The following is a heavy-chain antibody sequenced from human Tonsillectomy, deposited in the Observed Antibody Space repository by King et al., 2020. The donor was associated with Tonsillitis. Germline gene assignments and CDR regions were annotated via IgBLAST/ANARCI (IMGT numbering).Heavy chain of an antibody. D-gene: IGHD1-26*01. J-gene: IGHJ6*03. Sequence: VQLVESGAEVKKPGASVNVSCTASGYIFTSYGISWVRQAPGQGLEWMGWISTYNVNTDYAQKLQGRVTMTTDTSTSTAYMELRSLRSDDTAVYYCARDTGFSASFYYYYYMDVWGKGTTVTVSS. CDR3: ARDTGFSASFYYYYYMDV. V-gene: IGHV1-18*01. CDR2: ISTYNVNT. CDR1: GYIFTSYG.